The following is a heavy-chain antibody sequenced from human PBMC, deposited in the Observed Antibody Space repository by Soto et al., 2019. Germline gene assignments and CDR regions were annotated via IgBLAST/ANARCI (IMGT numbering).Heavy chain of an antibody. J-gene: IGHJ5*02. CDR2: IDTDGGGT. V-gene: IGHV3-74*01. Sequence: DVQVVESGGGLVQPGGSLRVSCAASGFTLGSHRIHWVRQPPGKGLEWVSRIDTDGGGTSYADSVKGRFTISTDNAKNTVYLQMNGLTAEDTAVYYCATVFDLWGQGTLVTVSS. CDR3: ATVFDL. CDR1: GFTLGSHR.